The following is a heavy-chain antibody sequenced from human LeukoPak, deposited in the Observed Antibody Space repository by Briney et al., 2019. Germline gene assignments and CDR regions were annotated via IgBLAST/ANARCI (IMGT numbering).Heavy chain of an antibody. J-gene: IGHJ4*02. CDR2: IYPGDSHT. D-gene: IGHD4-17*01. CDR1: GYSFSNYW. Sequence: GESLKISCKGSGYSFSNYWIGWVRLMPGKGLEWMGIIYPGDSHTRYSPSFQGQVTISADKSISTAYLQWSSLKASDTALYYCARHRGLTTSDYWGQGTLVTVSS. CDR3: ARHRGLTTSDY. V-gene: IGHV5-51*01.